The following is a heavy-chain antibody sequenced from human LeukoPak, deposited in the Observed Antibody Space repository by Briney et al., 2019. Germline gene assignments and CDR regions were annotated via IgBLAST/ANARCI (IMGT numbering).Heavy chain of an antibody. V-gene: IGHV4-39*01. CDR3: ARHVTMIGRTGWFDP. Sequence: SETLSLTCTVSGVSISSSNSYWGWIRQPPGKGLEWIGNIYYSGSTYYNPSLKSRVTISVDTSKNQFSLKLSSVTAADTAVYYCARHVTMIGRTGWFDPWGQGTLVTVSS. J-gene: IGHJ5*02. D-gene: IGHD3-22*01. CDR2: IYYSGST. CDR1: GVSISSSNSY.